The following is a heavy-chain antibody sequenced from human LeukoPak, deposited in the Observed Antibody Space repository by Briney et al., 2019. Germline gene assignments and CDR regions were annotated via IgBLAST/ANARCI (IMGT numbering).Heavy chain of an antibody. V-gene: IGHV1-46*01. CDR3: ARGLGGSGSYFLTFDY. CDR2: INPSGGST. J-gene: IGHJ4*02. Sequence: ASVKVSCKASGFTFTSYYMNWVRQAPGQGLEWMGKINPSGGSTSYAQRFQGRVTMTTDTSTSTAYMELRSLRSDDTAVYYCARGLGGSGSYFLTFDYWGQGTLVTVSS. CDR1: GFTFTSYY. D-gene: IGHD1-26*01.